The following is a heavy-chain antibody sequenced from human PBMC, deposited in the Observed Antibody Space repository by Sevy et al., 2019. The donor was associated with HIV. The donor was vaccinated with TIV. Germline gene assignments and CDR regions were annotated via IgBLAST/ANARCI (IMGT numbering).Heavy chain of an antibody. CDR2: IYYSGIT. Sequence: SETLSLTCTASGGSISNYYWNWIRQPPGKGLEWIGYIYYSGITNYNPSLKSRVTTSVETSKNKFPLKLNSVTAADTAVYYCSRGQYTYGYWREFDYWGQGTLVTVSS. CDR3: SRGQYTYGYWREFDY. V-gene: IGHV4-59*01. CDR1: GGSISNYY. D-gene: IGHD5-18*01. J-gene: IGHJ4*02.